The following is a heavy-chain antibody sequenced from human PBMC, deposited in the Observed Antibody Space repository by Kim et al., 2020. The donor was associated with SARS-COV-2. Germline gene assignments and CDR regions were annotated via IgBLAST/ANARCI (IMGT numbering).Heavy chain of an antibody. D-gene: IGHD3-22*01. CDR1: GYTFTSYY. CDR3: ARPLLLHYYDSSGPLPRYGMDV. V-gene: IGHV1-46*01. J-gene: IGHJ6*02. CDR2: INPSGGST. Sequence: ASVKVSCKASGYTFTSYYMHWVRQAPGQGLEWMGIINPSGGSTSYAQKFQGRVTMTRDTSTSTVYMELSSLRSEDTAVYYCARPLLLHYYDSSGPLPRYGMDVWGQGTTVTVSS.